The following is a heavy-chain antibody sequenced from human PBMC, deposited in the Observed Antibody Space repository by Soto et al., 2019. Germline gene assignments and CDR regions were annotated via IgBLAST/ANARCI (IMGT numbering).Heavy chain of an antibody. CDR2: IYYSGST. CDR3: ARVSRRYDCCKTPLDLFDP. Sequence: SEALSLTCTVSGGSISSGGYYWSWIRQPPGKGLEWIGYIYYSGSTYYNPSLKSRVTISVDTSKNQFSLKLSSVTAADTAVYYCARVSRRYDCCKTPLDLFDPWGQGTLVPVSS. V-gene: IGHV4-30-4*08. D-gene: IGHD3-3*01. CDR1: GGSISSGGYY. J-gene: IGHJ5*02.